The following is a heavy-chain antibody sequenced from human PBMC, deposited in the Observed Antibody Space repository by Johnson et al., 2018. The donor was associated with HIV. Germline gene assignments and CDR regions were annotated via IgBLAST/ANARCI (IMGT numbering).Heavy chain of an antibody. CDR3: NTDLAAVGSGAFDI. V-gene: IGHV3-9*01. J-gene: IGHJ3*02. Sequence: VQLVESGGGLVQPGRSLRLSCVASGFIFNDYAMHWVRQVPEKGLEWVAAISWNSDSIYYADSVRGRFTISRDNSKKTLYLQMNSLKIEDTAVYYCNTDLAAVGSGAFDIWGQGTMVTVSS. CDR2: ISWNSDSI. D-gene: IGHD6-13*01. CDR1: GFIFNDYA.